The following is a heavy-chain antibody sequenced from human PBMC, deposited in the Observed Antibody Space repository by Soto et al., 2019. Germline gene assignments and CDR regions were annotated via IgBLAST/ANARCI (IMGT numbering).Heavy chain of an antibody. CDR3: ARDGAGTTYYYYMDV. D-gene: IGHD1-7*01. CDR1: GFTFSSYG. CDR2: IWYDGSNK. J-gene: IGHJ6*03. V-gene: IGHV3-33*01. Sequence: QVQLVESGGGVVQPGRSLRLSCAASGFTFSSYGMHWVRQAPGKGLEWVAVIWYDGSNKYYADSVKGRFTISRDNSKNPLYLQMNSLRAEDTAVYYCARDGAGTTYYYYMDVWGKGTTVTVSS.